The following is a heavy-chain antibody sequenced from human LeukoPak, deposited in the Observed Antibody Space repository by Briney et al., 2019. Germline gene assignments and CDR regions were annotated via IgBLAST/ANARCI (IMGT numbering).Heavy chain of an antibody. Sequence: PSETLSLTCTVSGGSISSYYWSWIRQPPGKGLEWIGYIYYSGSTNYNPSLKSRVTISVDTSKNQFSLKLSSVTAADTAVYYCARGGNSYGLPYFDYWGQGTLVTVSS. CDR1: GGSISSYY. J-gene: IGHJ4*02. D-gene: IGHD5-18*01. CDR3: ARGGNSYGLPYFDY. CDR2: IYYSGST. V-gene: IGHV4-59*01.